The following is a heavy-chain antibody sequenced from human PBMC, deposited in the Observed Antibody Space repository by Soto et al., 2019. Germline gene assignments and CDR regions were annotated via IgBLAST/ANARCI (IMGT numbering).Heavy chain of an antibody. CDR2: ISGSGASP. CDR1: GFTFSTYT. Sequence: GGSLRLSCAASGFTFSTYTMSWVRRAPGKGLEWVSAISGSGASPSYADSVQGRFTISRDNPKRTLYLQMNSLRAEDTAVYYCARDSSGYDPTLAYYYYYMDVWGKGTTVTVSS. V-gene: IGHV3-23*01. J-gene: IGHJ6*03. CDR3: ARDSSGYDPTLAYYYYYMDV. D-gene: IGHD5-12*01.